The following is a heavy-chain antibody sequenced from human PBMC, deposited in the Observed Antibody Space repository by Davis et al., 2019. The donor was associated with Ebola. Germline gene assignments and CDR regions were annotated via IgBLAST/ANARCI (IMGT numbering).Heavy chain of an antibody. CDR1: GFTFSSYW. D-gene: IGHD5-12*01. V-gene: IGHV3-74*01. CDR2: INTDGRST. CDR3: AKDHRFIVAAVTGLDY. J-gene: IGHJ4*02. Sequence: HTGGSLRLSCAASGFTFSSYWMHWVRQAPGKGLVWVSRINTDGRSTSYADSVKGRFTISRDNAKNTLYMQMNSLRAEDTAVYFCAKDHRFIVAAVTGLDYWGQGTPVTVSS.